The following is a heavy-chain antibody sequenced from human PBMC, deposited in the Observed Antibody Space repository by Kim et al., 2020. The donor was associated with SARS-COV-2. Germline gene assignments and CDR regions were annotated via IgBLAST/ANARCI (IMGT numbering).Heavy chain of an antibody. V-gene: IGHV5-51*01. CDR1: GYSFTRYW. CDR3: ARGGEDIVVVPAYGMDV. J-gene: IGHJ6*02. Sequence: GESLKISCKGSGYSFTRYWIGWVRQMPGKGLEWMGIIYPGDSDTRYSPSFQGQVTISADKSISTAYLQWSSLKASDTAMYYCARGGEDIVVVPAYGMDVWGQGTTVTVSS. D-gene: IGHD2-2*01. CDR2: IYPGDSDT.